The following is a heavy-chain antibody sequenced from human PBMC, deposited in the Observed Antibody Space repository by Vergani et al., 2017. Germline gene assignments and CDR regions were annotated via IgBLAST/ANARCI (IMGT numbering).Heavy chain of an antibody. CDR3: ARDGYVDTAMDSFDY. Sequence: QVQLVQSGAEVKKPGSSVKVSCKASGGTFSSYTISWVRQAPGQGLEWMGRIIPILGIANYAQKFQGRVTITADKSTSTAYMELSSLRSEDTAVYYCARDGYVDTAMDSFDYWGQGTLVTVSS. V-gene: IGHV1-69*08. J-gene: IGHJ4*02. D-gene: IGHD5-18*01. CDR1: GGTFSSYT. CDR2: IIPILGIA.